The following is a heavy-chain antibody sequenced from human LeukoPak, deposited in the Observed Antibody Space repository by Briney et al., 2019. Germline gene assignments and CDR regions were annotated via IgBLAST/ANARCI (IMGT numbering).Heavy chain of an antibody. Sequence: SETLSLTCAVYGGSFSGYYWSWIRQPPGKGLEWIGEINHSGSTNYNPSLKSRVTISVDTSKNQFSLKLSSVTAADTAVYWCARDSAGASPYWGQGTLVTVSS. CDR2: INHSGST. V-gene: IGHV4-34*01. CDR1: GGSFSGYY. J-gene: IGHJ4*02. CDR3: ARDSAGASPY. D-gene: IGHD6-13*01.